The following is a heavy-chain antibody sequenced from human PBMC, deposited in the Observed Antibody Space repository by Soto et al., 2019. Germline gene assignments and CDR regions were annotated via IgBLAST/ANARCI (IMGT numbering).Heavy chain of an antibody. CDR2: IYHSGNT. D-gene: IGHD3-3*02. CDR1: GYSITNGYY. V-gene: IGHV4-38-2*01. Sequence: LSLTCAVSGYSITNGYYWGWIRQPPGKGLEWIGSIYHSGNTYYNPSLKSRVTLSIDTSKNQFPLKLRSVTAADTAMYYCARVKLAGRGSFHDWGQGALVTVSS. CDR3: ARVKLAGRGSFHD. J-gene: IGHJ4*02.